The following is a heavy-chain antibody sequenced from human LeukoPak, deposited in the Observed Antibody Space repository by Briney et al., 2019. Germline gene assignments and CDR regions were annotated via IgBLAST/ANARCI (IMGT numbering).Heavy chain of an antibody. CDR1: GFTFSSYW. CDR2: IKQDGSEK. D-gene: IGHD3-3*01. Sequence: PGGSLRLSCADSGFTFSSYWMSWVRQAPGKGLEWVANIKQDGSEKYYVDSVKGRFTISRDNAKNSLYLQMNSLRAEDTAVYYCARGFGFWSGYYRHFDYWGQGTLVTVSS. CDR3: ARGFGFWSGYYRHFDY. J-gene: IGHJ4*02. V-gene: IGHV3-7*01.